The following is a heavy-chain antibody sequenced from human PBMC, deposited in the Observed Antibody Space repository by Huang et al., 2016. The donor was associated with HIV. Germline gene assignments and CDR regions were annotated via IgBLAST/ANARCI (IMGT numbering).Heavy chain of an antibody. V-gene: IGHV1-69*13. Sequence: QVQLVQSGAEVKKPGSSVKVSCKASGGTFSSYAISWVRQATGQGLEWMGGIIPIFGTANYAQKFQGRVTITADESTSTAYMELSSLRSEDTAVYYCARDFCNRGGSCYSENYMDVWGKGTTVTVSS. J-gene: IGHJ6*03. CDR2: IIPIFGTA. CDR1: GGTFSSYA. D-gene: IGHD2-15*01. CDR3: ARDFCNRGGSCYSENYMDV.